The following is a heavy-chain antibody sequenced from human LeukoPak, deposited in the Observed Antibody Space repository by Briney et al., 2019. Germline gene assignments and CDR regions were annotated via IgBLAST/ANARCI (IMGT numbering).Heavy chain of an antibody. D-gene: IGHD5-12*01. V-gene: IGHV1-18*01. Sequence: ASVKVSCKASGYMFNIYGISWVRQAPGQGLEWMGWISAFNGNTNYARNFQDRVTMTTDTSTSTAYMELTSLSSGDTAVYYCARSPPSTGYDRFDTWGQGTLVTVSS. CDR1: GYMFNIYG. CDR2: ISAFNGNT. CDR3: ARSPPSTGYDRFDT. J-gene: IGHJ4*02.